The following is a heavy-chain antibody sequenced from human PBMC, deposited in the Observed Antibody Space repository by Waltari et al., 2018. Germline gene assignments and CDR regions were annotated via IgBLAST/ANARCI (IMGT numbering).Heavy chain of an antibody. Sequence: QVQLVESGGGVVQPGRSLRLSCAASGFTFSSYAMHWVRQAPGKGLGWVSVISYDGINNSSADSVKVRFPISLANSKNTLYLQMNILRAEDTAVYYCARRGGSHDAFDIWGQGTMVTVSS. CDR2: ISYDGINN. CDR3: ARRGGSHDAFDI. D-gene: IGHD1-26*01. V-gene: IGHV3-30-3*01. J-gene: IGHJ3*02. CDR1: GFTFSSYA.